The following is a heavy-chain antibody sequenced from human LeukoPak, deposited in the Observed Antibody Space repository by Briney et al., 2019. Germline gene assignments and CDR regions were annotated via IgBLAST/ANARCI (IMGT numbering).Heavy chain of an antibody. CDR2: ISTVSTYK. CDR1: GGTFTGYS. V-gene: IGHV3-21*01. CDR3: GRDGSGFYLYYYMDV. D-gene: IGHD6-25*01. Sequence: GGSLRLSCAASGGTFTGYSMTWVRQAPGKGLEWVSSISTVSTYKFYSDSVKGRFTISRDNAKNILYLQMSSLTAGDTAGYFCGRDGSGFYLYYYMDVWGRGTPVTVSS. J-gene: IGHJ6*03.